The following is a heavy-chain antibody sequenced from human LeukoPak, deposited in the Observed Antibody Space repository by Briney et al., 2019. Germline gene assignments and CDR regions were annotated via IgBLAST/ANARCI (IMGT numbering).Heavy chain of an antibody. D-gene: IGHD1-1*01. V-gene: IGHV3-7*01. Sequence: GGSLRLSCAASGFIFSSSWMSWVRQAAGKGLEWVATINTDGSEKSHVDSVSGRFTVSRDNTKDSLFLQMKSLRVDDTAVYYCVRGGTYWTVSWGQGTLVTVSS. J-gene: IGHJ5*02. CDR3: VRGGTYWTVS. CDR1: GFIFSSSW. CDR2: INTDGSEK.